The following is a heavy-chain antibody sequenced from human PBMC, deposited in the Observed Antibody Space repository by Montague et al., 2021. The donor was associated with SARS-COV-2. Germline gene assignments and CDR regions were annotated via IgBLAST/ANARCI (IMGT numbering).Heavy chain of an antibody. CDR2: INHSGST. CDR1: GGSFSGYY. V-gene: IGHV4-34*01. J-gene: IGHJ6*02. D-gene: IGHD4-11*01. Sequence: SETLSLTCAVYGGSFSGYYWTWMRESPRKGLEWIGGINHSGSTNYNPSLKSRVTISVDTSKNQFSLKLSSVTAADTAVYYCACGEITTRGLIYYYGMDVWGQGTTVTVSS. CDR3: ACGEITTRGLIYYYGMDV.